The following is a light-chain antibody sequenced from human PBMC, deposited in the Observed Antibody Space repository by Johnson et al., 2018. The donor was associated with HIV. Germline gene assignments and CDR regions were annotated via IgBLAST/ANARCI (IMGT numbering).Light chain of an antibody. CDR3: GTWDSSLSAGGYV. CDR1: TSKIGNNY. J-gene: IGLJ1*01. V-gene: IGLV1-51*01. CDR2: DSN. Sequence: QSVLTQPPSVSAAPGQKVTISCSGSTSKIGNNYVSWYQHLPGAAPKLLIYDSNKRPSGIPDRFSGSKSGTSATLSITGLQTEDEADYFCGTWDSSLSAGGYVFGTGTKVTVL.